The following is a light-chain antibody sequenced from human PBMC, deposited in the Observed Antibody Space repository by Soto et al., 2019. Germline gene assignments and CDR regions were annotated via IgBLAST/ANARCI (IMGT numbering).Light chain of an antibody. CDR2: EVN. Sequence: QSVLTQPPCASGSPGQSVTISCTGSSSDVGGYKYVSWYQQHRGRAPKLMIYEVNKRPSGVPDRFSGSKSGNTASLTVSGLQAGDQADYNCSSYAGSPYVFGTGTKVTVL. J-gene: IGLJ1*01. CDR1: SSDVGGYKY. V-gene: IGLV2-8*01. CDR3: SSYAGSPYV.